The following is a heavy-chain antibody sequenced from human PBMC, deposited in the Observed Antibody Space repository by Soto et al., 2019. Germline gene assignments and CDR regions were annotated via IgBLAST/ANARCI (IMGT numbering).Heavy chain of an antibody. CDR3: ARGPACSGGSCYWKWGAMDY. Sequence: QLQLQESGPGLVKPSETLSLTCTVSGGSISSSSYYWGWIRQPPGKGLEWIGSIYYSGSTYYNPSLKSRVTISVDTSKNQFSLKLSSVTAADTAVYYCARGPACSGGSCYWKWGAMDYWGQGTLVTVSS. D-gene: IGHD2-15*01. J-gene: IGHJ4*02. V-gene: IGHV4-39*01. CDR2: IYYSGST. CDR1: GGSISSSSYY.